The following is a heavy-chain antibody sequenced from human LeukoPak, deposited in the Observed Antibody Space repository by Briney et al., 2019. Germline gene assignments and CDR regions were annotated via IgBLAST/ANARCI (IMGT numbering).Heavy chain of an antibody. Sequence: PGRSLRLSCAASGFTFSSYGMHWVRQAPGKGLEWVAVIWYDGSNKYYADSVKGRFTISRDNSKNTLYLQMNSLRAEDTAVYYCAKDLYGPYYFDDWGQGTLVTVSS. D-gene: IGHD3-16*01. CDR2: IWYDGSNK. V-gene: IGHV3-33*06. CDR1: GFTFSSYG. J-gene: IGHJ4*02. CDR3: AKDLYGPYYFDD.